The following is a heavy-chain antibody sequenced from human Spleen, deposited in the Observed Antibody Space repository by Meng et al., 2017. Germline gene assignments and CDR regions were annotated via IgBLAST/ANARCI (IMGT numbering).Heavy chain of an antibody. D-gene: IGHD6-19*01. CDR2: ISHDERDI. V-gene: IGHV3-74*01. J-gene: IGHJ4*02. CDR3: GRNVTVADPSPVDY. Sequence: ESLKISCGASGFNFGAYWMHWARQLPGKGMGWVSRISHDERDIIYADSVKGRFSSSRDNARSTLFLQMNSLTGEDTGIYYCGRNVTVADPSPVDYWGQGTLVTVSS. CDR1: GFNFGAYW.